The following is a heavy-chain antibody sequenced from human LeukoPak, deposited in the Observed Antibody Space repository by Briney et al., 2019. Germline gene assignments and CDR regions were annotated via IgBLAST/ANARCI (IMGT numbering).Heavy chain of an antibody. D-gene: IGHD3-22*01. V-gene: IGHV1-2*02. CDR1: GYTFTGYY. CDR2: INPNSGGT. J-gene: IGHJ6*02. Sequence: ASVKVSCKASGYTFTGYYMHWVRQAPGQGLEWMGWINPNSGGTNYAQKFQGRVTMTRDTSISTAYMELSRLRSDDTAVYYCARGYYDSSGYRYYYYYGMDVWGQGTTVTVSS. CDR3: ARGYYDSSGYRYYYYYGMDV.